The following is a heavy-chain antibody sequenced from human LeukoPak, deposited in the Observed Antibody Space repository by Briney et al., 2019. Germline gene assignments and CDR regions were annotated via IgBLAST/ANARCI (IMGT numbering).Heavy chain of an antibody. CDR2: ISSSGSTI. J-gene: IGHJ3*02. D-gene: IGHD3-10*01. CDR1: GFPLSSYA. V-gene: IGHV3-48*04. Sequence: GGPLSLFCAACGFPLSSYAMSWVRQAPGKGLEWVSYISSSGSTIYYADSVKGRFTISRDNAKNSLYLQMNSLRAEDTAVYYCAREISDTMVRGVIIRDAFDIWGQGTMVTVSS. CDR3: AREISDTMVRGVIIRDAFDI.